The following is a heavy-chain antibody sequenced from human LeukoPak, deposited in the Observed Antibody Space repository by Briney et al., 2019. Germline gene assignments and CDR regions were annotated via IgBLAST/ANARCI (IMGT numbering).Heavy chain of an antibody. V-gene: IGHV1-2*02. CDR3: ASPSFETGTYYYFDY. CDR2: INPNSGGT. Sequence: ASVKVSCKASGYTFTAYYMHWVRQVPGQGLEWIGWINPNSGGTNYAQKFQGRVTMTGDTSIRTAYMELSSLRSDDTAEYYCASPSFETGTYYYFDYWGQGTLVTVSS. J-gene: IGHJ4*02. D-gene: IGHD1-26*01. CDR1: GYTFTAYY.